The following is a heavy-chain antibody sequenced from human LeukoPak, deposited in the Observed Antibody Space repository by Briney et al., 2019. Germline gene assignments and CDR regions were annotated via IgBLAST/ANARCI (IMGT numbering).Heavy chain of an antibody. J-gene: IGHJ4*02. CDR3: ATYWGVTGLFDY. Sequence: SETLSLTCTVSGGSISSGGYYWSWIRQPPGKGLEWIGYIYNSGSTNYNPSLKSRVTISVDTSKNQFSLKLSSMTAADTAVYYCATYWGVTGLFDYWGQGTLVTVSS. CDR1: GGSISSGGYY. CDR2: IYNSGST. D-gene: IGHD1-14*01. V-gene: IGHV4-61*08.